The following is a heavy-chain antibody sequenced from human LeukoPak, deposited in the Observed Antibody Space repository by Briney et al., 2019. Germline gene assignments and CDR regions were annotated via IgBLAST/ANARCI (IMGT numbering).Heavy chain of an antibody. CDR1: GGSISRYY. V-gene: IGHV4-59*12. J-gene: IGHJ4*02. Sequence: KPSETLSLTCTVSGGSISRYYWSCIRQPPGEGLEWVGYIFYSGSSNYNPSLKSRVTISVDTSKNQFSLKLSSVTAADTAVYYCARESRRGPNRGAYGSGSYYAYWGQGTLVTVSS. D-gene: IGHD3-10*01. CDR3: ARESRRGPNRGAYGSGSYYAY. CDR2: IFYSGSS.